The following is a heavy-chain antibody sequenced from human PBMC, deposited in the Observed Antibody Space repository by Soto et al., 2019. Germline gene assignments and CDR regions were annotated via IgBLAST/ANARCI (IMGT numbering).Heavy chain of an antibody. CDR3: ARDAVAGTYFDY. J-gene: IGHJ4*02. V-gene: IGHV1-18*01. Sequence: QVQLVQSGAEVKKPGASVKVSCKASGYTFTTYGISWVRPAPGQGLEWMGWINGYNGNTNYAQKLQGRDTMTTETATSTAYMVLRSLRSDATAEYYGARDAVAGTYFDYWGQGTLVTVSS. CDR1: GYTFTTYG. CDR2: INGYNGNT. D-gene: IGHD6-19*01.